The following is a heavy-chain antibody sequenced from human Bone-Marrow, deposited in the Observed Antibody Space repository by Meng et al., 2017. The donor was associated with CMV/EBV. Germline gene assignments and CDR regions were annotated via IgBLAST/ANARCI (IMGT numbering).Heavy chain of an antibody. CDR2: IYPGDSDT. CDR1: GYSFTSNW. CDR3: ARPCRPGSTSHDYDAFDI. Sequence: GGSLRLSGKGSGYSFTSNWFVWVRQMPGKGLEWMGIIYPGDSDTRYSPSFQGQVTISADKSISPAYLKWSSLKASDTAMYYCARPCRPGSTSHDYDAFDIWGQGKRVTGSS. D-gene: IGHD2-2*01. J-gene: IGHJ3*02. V-gene: IGHV5-51*01.